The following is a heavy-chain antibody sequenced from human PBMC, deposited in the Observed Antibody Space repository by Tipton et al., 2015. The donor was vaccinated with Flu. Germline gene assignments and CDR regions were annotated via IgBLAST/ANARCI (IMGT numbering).Heavy chain of an antibody. Sequence: TLSLTCAVYGGSFSGYYWSWIRQPPGKGLEWIGEINHSESTNYNPSLKSRVTISVDTSKNQFSLKLSSVTAADTAVYYCAREHPRYSYGLLDYWGQGTLVAVSS. J-gene: IGHJ4*02. CDR1: GGSFSGYY. V-gene: IGHV4-34*01. CDR3: AREHPRYSYGLLDY. D-gene: IGHD5-18*01. CDR2: INHSEST.